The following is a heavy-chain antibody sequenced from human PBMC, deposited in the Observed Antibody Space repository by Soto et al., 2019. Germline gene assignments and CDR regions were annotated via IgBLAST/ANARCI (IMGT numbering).Heavy chain of an antibody. J-gene: IGHJ4*02. V-gene: IGHV1-69*06. D-gene: IGHD5-18*01. CDR1: GGTFSSYA. Sequence: GASVKVSCKASGGTFSSYAISWVRHVPGQGLEWMGGIIPIFGTANYAQKFQGRVTITADKSTSTAYMELSSLRSDEKAVYYCARVRVQLWLNAGYFDYWGQGTLVTVSS. CDR3: ARVRVQLWLNAGYFDY. CDR2: IIPIFGTA.